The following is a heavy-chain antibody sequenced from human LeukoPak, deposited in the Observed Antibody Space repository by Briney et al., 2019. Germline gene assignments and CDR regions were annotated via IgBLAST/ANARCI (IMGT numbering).Heavy chain of an antibody. J-gene: IGHJ6*03. V-gene: IGHV3-23*01. D-gene: IGHD5-12*01. CDR3: AKGGGYEAQYYYYYLDV. CDR2: ISGSDPGT. CDR1: GFNFNTYA. Sequence: GGSLRLPCVASGFNFNTYAMSWVRQAPGKGLEWVSAISGSDPGTYYADSVKGRFTISRDNSKNTLYLQMKSLRAEDTAVYYCAKGGGYEAQYYYYYLDVWGKGTTVTISS.